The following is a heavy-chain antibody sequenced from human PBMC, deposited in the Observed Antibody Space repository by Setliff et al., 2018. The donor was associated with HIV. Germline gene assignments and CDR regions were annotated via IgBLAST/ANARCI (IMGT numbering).Heavy chain of an antibody. J-gene: IGHJ4*02. D-gene: IGHD3-10*01. V-gene: IGHV4-39*01. Sequence: SETLSLTCTVSGGSISSSSYYWGWIRQPPGKGLEWIGSIYYSRNIYYNPSLKSRVTISVDSSKNQFSLKLNSVTAADTAVYYCARHLWLADGDLYYFDYWGQGTLVTVSS. CDR2: IYYSRNI. CDR3: ARHLWLADGDLYYFDY. CDR1: GGSISSSSYY.